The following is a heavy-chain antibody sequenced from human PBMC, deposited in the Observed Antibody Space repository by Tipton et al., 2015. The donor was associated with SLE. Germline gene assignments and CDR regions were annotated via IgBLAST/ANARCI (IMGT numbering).Heavy chain of an antibody. D-gene: IGHD6-19*01. J-gene: IGHJ5*02. V-gene: IGHV4-34*01. CDR3: ARENEGRTVAGPGWFDP. CDR2: INHSGST. Sequence: TLSFTCAVYGGSFSGYYWSWIRQPPGKGLEWIGEINHSGSTNYNPSLKSRVTISVDTSKNQFSLKLSSVTAADTAVYYCARENEGRTVAGPGWFDPWGQGTLVTVSS. CDR1: GGSFSGYY.